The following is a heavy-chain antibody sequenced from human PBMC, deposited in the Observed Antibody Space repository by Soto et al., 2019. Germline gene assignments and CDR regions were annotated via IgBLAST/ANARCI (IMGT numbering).Heavy chain of an antibody. D-gene: IGHD5-12*01. CDR3: ARLAEDIVATITDDY. J-gene: IGHJ4*02. CDR2: IYHSGST. Sequence: QVQLQESGPGLVKPSGTLSLTCAVSSGSISSSNWWSWVRQPPGKGLEWIGEIYHSGSTNYNPSLKSRVTISVDKSKNQFSRKLSSVTAADTAVYYCARLAEDIVATITDDYWGQGTLVTVSS. V-gene: IGHV4-4*02. CDR1: SGSISSSNW.